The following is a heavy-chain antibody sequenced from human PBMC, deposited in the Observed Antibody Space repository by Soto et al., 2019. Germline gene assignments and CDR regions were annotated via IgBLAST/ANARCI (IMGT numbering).Heavy chain of an antibody. CDR3: ARSTGYYYYMDV. Sequence: SETLSLTCSVADGTIGTYCWRLIRQPPGEGLEWIGYIYYTGSTNYNPSLKSRATISVDTSKNQFSLNLTSVTAADTAVYYCARSTGYYYYMDVWGKGNTVTVS. CDR1: DGTIGTYC. V-gene: IGHV4-59*01. J-gene: IGHJ6*03. CDR2: IYYTGST.